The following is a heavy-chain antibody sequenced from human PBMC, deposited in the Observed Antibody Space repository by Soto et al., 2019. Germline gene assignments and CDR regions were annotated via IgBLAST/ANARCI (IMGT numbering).Heavy chain of an antibody. CDR1: GGSISSYY. J-gene: IGHJ6*02. D-gene: IGHD6-6*01. CDR2: IYYSGST. V-gene: IGHV4-59*01. Sequence: PSATLSLACTVSGGSISSYYWSWIRQPPGKGLEWIGYIYYSGSTNYNPSLKSRVTISVDTSKNQFSPKLSSVTAADTAVYYCARGYSSSFVDYYYYGMDVWGQGTTVTVSS. CDR3: ARGYSSSFVDYYYYGMDV.